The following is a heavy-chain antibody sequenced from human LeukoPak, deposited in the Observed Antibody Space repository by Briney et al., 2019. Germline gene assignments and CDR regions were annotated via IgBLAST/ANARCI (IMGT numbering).Heavy chain of an antibody. CDR1: GGPLSSYY. CDR2: IYYSGST. Sequence: SHTLSLTCNVSGGPLSSYYWSWIRQPPGKGLEWIGYIYYSGSTNYNPSLKSRVAISVDTSKKQFSLKVSSVTAAVTAVYFCARGRGYSYGIDAFDIWGQGTRVSVSS. J-gene: IGHJ3*02. CDR3: ARGRGYSYGIDAFDI. V-gene: IGHV4-59*07. D-gene: IGHD5-18*01.